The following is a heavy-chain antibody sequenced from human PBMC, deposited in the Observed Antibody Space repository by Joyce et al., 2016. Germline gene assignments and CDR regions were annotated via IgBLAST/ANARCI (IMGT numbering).Heavy chain of an antibody. V-gene: IGHV4-61*08. CDR3: ARGGFYDSGGLYSEYFHH. Sequence: QVQLQESGPGLVKPSETLSLTCTVSGGSVSSNAYYWSWIRQPPGKRLEWIGYIYYSGSTDYNRSLKSRATISVDTSKNQFSLKVTSVTAADTAVYYCARGGFYDSGGLYSEYFHHWGQGTLVTVSS. J-gene: IGHJ1*01. CDR2: IYYSGST. D-gene: IGHD3-22*01. CDR1: GGSVSSNAYY.